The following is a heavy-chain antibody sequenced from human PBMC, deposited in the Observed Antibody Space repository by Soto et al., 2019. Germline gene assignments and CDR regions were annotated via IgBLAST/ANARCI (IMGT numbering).Heavy chain of an antibody. J-gene: IGHJ5*02. CDR3: AKSCCSSSICFFLWFDP. D-gene: IGHD2-2*01. CDR2: ISGTGVHT. CDR1: GFTFSDYA. V-gene: IGHV3-23*01. Sequence: EVQLLESGGGFVQPGGCLRLSCAASGFTFSDYAMSWVRQAPGKGLECLSLISGTGVHTLYAGSVKGRFSVSRDKSLITLGMEMNVLRVGDTGIYYCAKSCCSSSICFFLWFDPWGPGTLVTVSS.